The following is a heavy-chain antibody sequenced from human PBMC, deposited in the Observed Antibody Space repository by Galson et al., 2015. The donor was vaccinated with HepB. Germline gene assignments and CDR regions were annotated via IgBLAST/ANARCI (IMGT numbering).Heavy chain of an antibody. J-gene: IGHJ4*02. V-gene: IGHV1-46*01. CDR3: ATGYCTTSTCSGFNY. D-gene: IGHD2-2*01. Sequence: SVKVSCKASGYTFTGYHMHWVRQAPGQGLEWMGTINPSGGTTNYAQKFQGRLTMTRDTSTSTVYMELSNLRSEDTAVYYCATGYCTTSTCSGFNYWGQGTLVTVSS. CDR2: INPSGGTT. CDR1: GYTFTGYH.